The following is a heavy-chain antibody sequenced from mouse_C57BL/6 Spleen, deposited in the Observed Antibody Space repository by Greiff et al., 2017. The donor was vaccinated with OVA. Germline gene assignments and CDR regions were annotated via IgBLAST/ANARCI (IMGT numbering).Heavy chain of an antibody. J-gene: IGHJ4*01. D-gene: IGHD2-3*01. V-gene: IGHV1-42*01. CDR2: INPSTGGT. CDR3: ARYEVGGGYYVGAMDY. Sequence: EVQLQQSGPELVKPGASVKISCKASGYSFTGYYMNWVKQSPEKSLEWIGEINPSTGGTTYNQKFKAKATLTVDKSSSTAYMQLKSLTSEDSAVYYCARYEVGGGYYVGAMDYWGQGTSVTVSS. CDR1: GYSFTGYY.